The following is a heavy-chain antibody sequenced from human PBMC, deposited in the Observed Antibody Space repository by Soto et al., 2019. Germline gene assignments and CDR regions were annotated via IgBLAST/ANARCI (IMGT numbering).Heavy chain of an antibody. J-gene: IGHJ4*02. V-gene: IGHV3-7*03. CDR2: IKSDGSEK. Sequence: GGSLRLSCGASGFTFYTYWMNWVRQAPGMGLEWVANIKSDGSEKYYVDSVKGRFTISRDNTKNSMYLQMNSLRVDDTAVYYCASRMLSGYYYPIDYWDQATQVTAPQ. D-gene: IGHD3-22*01. CDR3: ASRMLSGYYYPIDY. CDR1: GFTFYTYW.